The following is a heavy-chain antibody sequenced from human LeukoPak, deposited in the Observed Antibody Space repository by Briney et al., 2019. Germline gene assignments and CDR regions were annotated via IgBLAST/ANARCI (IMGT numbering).Heavy chain of an antibody. CDR2: IYASGYT. CDR1: GGSISSGSYY. Sequence: PSETLSLTCTVSGGSISSGSYYWSWIRQPAGEELEWIGRIYASGYTNYNPSLKSRITISVDTSKNQFSLKLSSVTAADTAVYFCARAVDASSGYQTHGFDYWGQGTLVTVSS. D-gene: IGHD3-22*01. CDR3: ARAVDASSGYQTHGFDY. V-gene: IGHV4-61*02. J-gene: IGHJ4*02.